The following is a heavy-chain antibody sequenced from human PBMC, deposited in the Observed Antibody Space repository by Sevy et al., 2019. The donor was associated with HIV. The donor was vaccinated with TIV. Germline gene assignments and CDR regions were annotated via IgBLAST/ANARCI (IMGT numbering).Heavy chain of an antibody. CDR3: AKDDSRGWYWIDC. V-gene: IGHV3-30*18. CDR1: GFTLSSFG. D-gene: IGHD6-19*01. J-gene: IGHJ4*02. Sequence: GGSLRLSCAASGFTLSSFGMHWVRQAPGKGLERVAVISYDGSSKFYADSVQGRFTISRDNSKNTLYLQMNRRKHEDTAMYYCAKDDSRGWYWIDCWGQGTLVTVSS. CDR2: ISYDGSSK.